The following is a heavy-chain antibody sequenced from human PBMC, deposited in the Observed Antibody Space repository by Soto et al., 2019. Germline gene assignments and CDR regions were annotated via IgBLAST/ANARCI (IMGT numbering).Heavy chain of an antibody. J-gene: IGHJ6*02. CDR2: IYYSGST. D-gene: IGHD3-3*01. CDR3: ARVDYDFWSGYPPLYYGLAI. CDR1: RDSISSYY. V-gene: IGHV4-59*01. Sequence: PSETLSLTCTVSRDSISSYYCSWIRQPPGKGPEWIGYIYYSGSTNYNPSLKSRVTISVDTSKNQFSLKLSSVTAADTAVYYCARVDYDFWSGYPPLYYGLAIWGQGTTVTVSS.